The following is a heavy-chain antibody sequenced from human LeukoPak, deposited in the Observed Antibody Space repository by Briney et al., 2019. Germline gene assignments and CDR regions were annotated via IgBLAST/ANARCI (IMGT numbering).Heavy chain of an antibody. Sequence: GGSLRLSCAASGFTFSGSAMHWVRQASGKGLEWVGRIRSKANSYATAYAASVKGRFTISRDDSKNTAYLHMNSLKTEDTAVYYCTRIPYTAVAGVDYWGQGTLVSVSS. CDR3: TRIPYTAVAGVDY. CDR2: IRSKANSYAT. J-gene: IGHJ4*02. D-gene: IGHD6-19*01. CDR1: GFTFSGSA. V-gene: IGHV3-73*01.